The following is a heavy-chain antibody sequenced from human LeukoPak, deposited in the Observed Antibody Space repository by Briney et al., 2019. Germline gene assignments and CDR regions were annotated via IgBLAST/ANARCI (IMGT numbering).Heavy chain of an antibody. CDR2: IYYSGST. CDR3: ARVKNGYSYGYIDDY. J-gene: IGHJ4*02. CDR1: GGSISSGGYY. D-gene: IGHD5-18*01. Sequence: SETLSLTCTVSGGSISSGGYYWSWTRQHPGKGLEWIGYIYYSGSTYYNPSLKSRVTISVDTSKNQFSLKLSSVTAADTAVYYCARVKNGYSYGYIDDYWGQGTLVTVSS. V-gene: IGHV4-31*03.